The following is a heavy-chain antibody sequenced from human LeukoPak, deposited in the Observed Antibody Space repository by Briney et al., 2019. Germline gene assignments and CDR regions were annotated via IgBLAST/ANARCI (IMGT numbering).Heavy chain of an antibody. CDR3: ARDNYGTLHY. D-gene: IGHD4-17*01. CDR1: GNTFTDYF. J-gene: IGHJ4*02. CDR2: TSPKSGDR. Sequence: EASEKVSCKISGNTFTDYFIHWVRQAPGQGLEWMGWTSPKSGDRKCTQKFQGRVTMTRDTSISTVYMQLDRLTFDDTAVYFCARDNYGTLHYWVQGSLVTVSS. V-gene: IGHV1-2*02.